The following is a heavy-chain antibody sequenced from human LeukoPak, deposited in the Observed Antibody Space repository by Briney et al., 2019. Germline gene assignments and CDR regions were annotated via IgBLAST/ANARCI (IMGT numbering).Heavy chain of an antibody. V-gene: IGHV1-2*02. J-gene: IGHJ4*02. CDR3: ATGVATAFTY. CDR1: GYTFTGYY. CDR2: INPDSGDS. D-gene: IGHD5-12*01. Sequence: ASVKVPCKASGYTFTGYYIHWVRQAPGQGLEWMAWINPDSGDSYSAPKFQGRATMTRDTSISTASMEVSWLSSDDTAVYYCATGVATAFTYWGQGTLVTVSS.